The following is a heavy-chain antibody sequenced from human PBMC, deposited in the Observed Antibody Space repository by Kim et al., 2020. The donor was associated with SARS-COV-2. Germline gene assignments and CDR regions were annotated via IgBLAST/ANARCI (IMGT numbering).Heavy chain of an antibody. CDR3: ARRTSITIFGVVTFYGMDV. Sequence: VSFKASGSPFTSYGISWVRQAPGQGLEWMGWISAYNGNTNYAQKLQGRVTMTTDTSTSTAYMELRSLRSDDTAVYYCARRTSITIFGVVTFYGMDVWGQGTTVTVSS. CDR1: GSPFTSYG. V-gene: IGHV1-18*01. D-gene: IGHD3-3*01. CDR2: ISAYNGNT. J-gene: IGHJ6*02.